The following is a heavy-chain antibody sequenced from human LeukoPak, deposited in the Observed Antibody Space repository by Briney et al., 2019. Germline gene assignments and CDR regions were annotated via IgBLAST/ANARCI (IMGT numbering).Heavy chain of an antibody. Sequence: ASVTVSCKASGYTFTSYAMNWMRQAPGQGLEWMGWINTNTGNPTYVQGLTGRFVFSLDTSVSTAYLQISSLKAEDTAVYYCARGLSEFYYDSSGYPLWGQGTLVTVSS. CDR2: INTNTGNP. D-gene: IGHD3-22*01. CDR1: GYTFTSYA. CDR3: ARGLSEFYYDSSGYPL. V-gene: IGHV7-4-1*02. J-gene: IGHJ4*02.